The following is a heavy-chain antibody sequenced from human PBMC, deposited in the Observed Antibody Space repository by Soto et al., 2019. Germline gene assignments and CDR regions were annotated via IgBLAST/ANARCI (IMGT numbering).Heavy chain of an antibody. CDR1: GYTFTSYG. CDR2: ISAYNGNT. D-gene: IGHD6-19*01. Sequence: QVQLVQSGAEVKKPGASVKVSCKASGYTFTSYGISWVRQAPGQGLEWMGWISAYNGNTNYAQKLQGRVTMTTDTSPSPVYVELRSLRSDDTAVYYCARRGFVGSGWKGDAFDIWGQGTMVTVSS. CDR3: ARRGFVGSGWKGDAFDI. J-gene: IGHJ3*02. V-gene: IGHV1-18*01.